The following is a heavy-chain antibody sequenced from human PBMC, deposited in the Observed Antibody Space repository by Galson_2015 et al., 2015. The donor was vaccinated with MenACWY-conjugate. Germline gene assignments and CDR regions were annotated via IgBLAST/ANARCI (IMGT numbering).Heavy chain of an antibody. D-gene: IGHD6-19*01. V-gene: IGHV2-5*02. CDR3: AHTYSSGWYLRFDP. J-gene: IGHJ5*02. CDR2: IYWDDNK. Sequence: PALVKPTQTLTLTCTFSGFSLSTSGVGVGWIRQPPGKALEWLALIYWDDNKPYSPSLKSRLTITKDTSKNQVVLTMTNMDPVDTATYYCAHTYSSGWYLRFDPWGQGTLVTVSS. CDR1: GFSLSTSGVG.